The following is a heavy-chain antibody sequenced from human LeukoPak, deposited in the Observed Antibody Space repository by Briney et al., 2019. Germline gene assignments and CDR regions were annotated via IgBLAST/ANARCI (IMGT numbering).Heavy chain of an antibody. J-gene: IGHJ4*02. Sequence: GGSLRLPCAASGFIFSGYWMSWVRQAPGTGLEWVANIRQDGSEKYYVDSVKGRFTISRDNAKNSLYLQMNSLRAEDTAVYFCGRDRYYFDSSGYYSTDYWGQGTLVTVSS. D-gene: IGHD3-22*01. CDR2: IRQDGSEK. CDR1: GFIFSGYW. CDR3: GRDRYYFDSSGYYSTDY. V-gene: IGHV3-7*01.